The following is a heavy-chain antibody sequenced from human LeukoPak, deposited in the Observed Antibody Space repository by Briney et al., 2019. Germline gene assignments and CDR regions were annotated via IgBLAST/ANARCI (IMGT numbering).Heavy chain of an antibody. CDR2: IIPILGIA. CDR3: ACGYSDYFDY. CDR1: GYTFTSYG. D-gene: IGHD5-12*01. V-gene: IGHV1-69*04. Sequence: GASVKVSCKASGYTFTSYGISWVRQAPGQGLEWMGRIIPILGIANYAQKFQGRVTITADKSTSTAYMELSSLRSEDTAVYYCACGYSDYFDYWGQGTLVTVSS. J-gene: IGHJ4*02.